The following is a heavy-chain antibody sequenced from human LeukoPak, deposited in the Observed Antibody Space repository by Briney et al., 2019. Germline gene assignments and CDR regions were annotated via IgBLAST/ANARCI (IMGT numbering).Heavy chain of an antibody. CDR3: ARDFGTTGWYTFDY. J-gene: IGHJ4*02. CDR1: GDSVSSQNGA. Sequence: SQTLSLTCVVSGDSVSSQNGAWNWIRQSPSRGLEWLGRTYYRSKWYNDYAESMEGRMTISQDTSKNQYSLHLNSVTPDDTAVYYCARDFGTTGWYTFDYWGQGTLVTVSS. D-gene: IGHD6-19*01. V-gene: IGHV6-1*01. CDR2: TYYRSKWYN.